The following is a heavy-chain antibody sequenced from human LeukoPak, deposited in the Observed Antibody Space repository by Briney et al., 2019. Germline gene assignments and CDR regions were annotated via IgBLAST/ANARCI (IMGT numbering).Heavy chain of an antibody. CDR1: GDSVSSNSAA. CDR2: TYYRSKWYN. CDR3: ARDGELTAQYYYYGMDV. J-gene: IGHJ6*02. V-gene: IGHV6-1*01. D-gene: IGHD1-1*01. Sequence: SQTLSLTCALSGDSVSSNSAAWNWIRQSPSRGLEWLGRTYYRSKWYNDYAVSVKSRITINPDTSKNQFSLQLNSVTPEDTAVYYCARDGELTAQYYYYGMDVWGQGTTVTVSS.